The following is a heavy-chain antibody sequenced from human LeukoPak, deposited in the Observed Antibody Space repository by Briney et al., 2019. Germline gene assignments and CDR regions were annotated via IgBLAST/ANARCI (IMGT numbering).Heavy chain of an antibody. J-gene: IGHJ5*02. Sequence: SETLSLTCTVSGGSISSYYWSWIRQPAGKGLEWIGRIYTSGSTNYNPSLKSRVTMSVDTSKNQSSLKLSSVTAADTAVYYCAREFWAAPSENWFDPWGQGTLVTVSS. CDR3: AREFWAAPSENWFDP. CDR2: IYTSGST. V-gene: IGHV4-4*07. D-gene: IGHD3/OR15-3a*01. CDR1: GGSISSYY.